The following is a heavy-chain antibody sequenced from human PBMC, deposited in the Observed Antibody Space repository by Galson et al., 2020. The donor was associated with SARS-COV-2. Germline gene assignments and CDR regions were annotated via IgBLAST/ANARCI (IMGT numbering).Heavy chain of an antibody. CDR2: IWYDGSNK. J-gene: IGHJ4*02. CDR3: ARDDGSYPGGY. V-gene: IGHV3-33*01. CDR1: GFTFSSYG. D-gene: IGHD1-26*01. Sequence: TGGSLRLSCAASGFTFSSYGMHWVRQTPGKGLEWVAVIWYDGSNKYYADSVKGRFTISRDNSKNTLYLQMNSLRAEDTAVYYCARDDGSYPGGYWGQGTLVTVSS.